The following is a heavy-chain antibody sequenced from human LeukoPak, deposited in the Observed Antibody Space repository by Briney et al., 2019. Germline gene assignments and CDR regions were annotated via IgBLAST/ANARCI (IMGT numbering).Heavy chain of an antibody. J-gene: IGHJ6*02. CDR1: GCTFSSYW. CDR2: IKQDGSEK. V-gene: IGHV3-7*01. D-gene: IGHD2-2*01. CDR3: ARETVLQLRSNYYYYGMDV. Sequence: GGSLRLSCAASGCTFSSYWMSWVRQAPGKGLEWVANIKQDGSEKYYMDSVKGRFTISRDNAKNSLYLQMNSLRAEDTAVYYCARETVLQLRSNYYYYGMDVWGQGTTVTVSS.